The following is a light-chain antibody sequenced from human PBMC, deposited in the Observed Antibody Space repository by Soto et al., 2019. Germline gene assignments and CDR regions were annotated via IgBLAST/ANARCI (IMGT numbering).Light chain of an antibody. V-gene: IGKV1-5*01. CDR1: QRMSAW. CDR3: QQYDTYPWT. CDR2: DAS. Sequence: DIQMTQSPTTLSASVGDSVIITCRASQRMSAWLAWYQQKPGKAPTLLIYDASSLENGVPSRFSGSGSGTDFTLTISSLQPDEFATYYCQQYDTYPWTFGQGTKVEIK. J-gene: IGKJ1*01.